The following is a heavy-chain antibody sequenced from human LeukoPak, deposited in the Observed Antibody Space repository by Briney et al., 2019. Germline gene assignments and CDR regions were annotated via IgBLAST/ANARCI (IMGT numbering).Heavy chain of an antibody. CDR2: ISSSGSTI. D-gene: IGHD2-2*01. J-gene: IGHJ5*02. V-gene: IGHV3-48*03. CDR3: AKRRYGTSSLDWFDP. CDR1: GFTFSSYE. Sequence: SGGSLRLSCAASGFTFSSYEMNWVRQAPGKGLEWVSYISSSGSTIYYADSVKGRFTISRDNAKNSLYLQMNSLRVEDAAVYYCAKRRYGTSSLDWFDPWGQGTLVTVSS.